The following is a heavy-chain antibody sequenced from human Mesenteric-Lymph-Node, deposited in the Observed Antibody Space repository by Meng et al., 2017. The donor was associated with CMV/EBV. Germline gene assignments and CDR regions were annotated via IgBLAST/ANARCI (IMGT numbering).Heavy chain of an antibody. D-gene: IGHD3-3*01. V-gene: IGHV3-23*01. CDR1: GFTFSSYS. Sequence: GESLKISCAASGFTFSSYSMNWVRQAPGKGLEWVSPISGSGGSTYYADSVKGRFTISRDNSKNTLYLQMNSLRAEDTAVYYCAKGPSVAIFGVVRGYADYWGQGTLVTVSS. CDR3: AKGPSVAIFGVVRGYADY. CDR2: ISGSGGST. J-gene: IGHJ4*02.